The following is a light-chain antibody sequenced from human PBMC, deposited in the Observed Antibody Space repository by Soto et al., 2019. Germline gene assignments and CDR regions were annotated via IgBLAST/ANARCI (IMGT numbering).Light chain of an antibody. CDR2: GAS. J-gene: IGKJ1*01. CDR3: QQYGSSPAT. Sequence: EIGLTQSPGTLSLSPGERATLSCRASQTVSSSSLAWYLQKPGQAPRLLIYGASSRATGIPDRFSGSGSGTDFTLTISRREPEDFAVYYCQQYGSSPATFGQGTKVEIK. V-gene: IGKV3-20*01. CDR1: QTVSSSS.